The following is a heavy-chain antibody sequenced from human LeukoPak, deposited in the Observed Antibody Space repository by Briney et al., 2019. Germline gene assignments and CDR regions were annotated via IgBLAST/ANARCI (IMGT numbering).Heavy chain of an antibody. CDR3: ARSSVWYKNFDY. J-gene: IGHJ4*02. V-gene: IGHV4-34*01. CDR2: INHSGST. Sequence: SEALSLTCAVYGGSFSGYYWSWIRQPPGKGLEWIGEINHSGSTNYNPSLKSRVTISVDTSKNQFSLKLSSVTAADTAVYYCARSSVWYKNFDYWGQGTQVTVSS. D-gene: IGHD1-1*01. CDR1: GGSFSGYY.